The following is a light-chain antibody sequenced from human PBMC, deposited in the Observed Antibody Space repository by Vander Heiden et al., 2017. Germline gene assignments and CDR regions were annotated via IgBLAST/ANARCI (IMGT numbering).Light chain of an antibody. Sequence: SYELTQPPSVSVSPGQTARITFSGDALPKQYAYWYQQKPGQAPVLVIYKDSERPSGIPERFSGSSSGTTVTLTIIGVQAEDEADYYCQSADSSGTLWVFGGGTKLTVL. CDR3: QSADSSGTLWV. CDR2: KDS. J-gene: IGLJ3*02. V-gene: IGLV3-25*03. CDR1: ALPKQY.